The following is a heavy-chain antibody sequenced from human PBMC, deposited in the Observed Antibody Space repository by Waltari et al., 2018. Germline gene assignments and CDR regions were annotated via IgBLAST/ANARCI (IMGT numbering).Heavy chain of an antibody. Sequence: QVQLQESGPGLVKPSETLSLTCAVSGYSISSGYYWGWIRQPPGKGLEWIGSIYHSGSTYYNPSLKSRVTISGDTSKTQFSLKLSSVTAADTAVYYCARHKPRSGSYSFDYWGQGTLVTVSS. CDR3: ARHKPRSGSYSFDY. CDR1: GYSISSGYY. CDR2: IYHSGST. D-gene: IGHD1-26*01. J-gene: IGHJ4*02. V-gene: IGHV4-38-2*01.